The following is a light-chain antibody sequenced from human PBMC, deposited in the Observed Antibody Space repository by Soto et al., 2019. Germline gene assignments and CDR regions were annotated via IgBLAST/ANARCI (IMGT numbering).Light chain of an antibody. CDR1: SSDVGGYNY. CDR2: EVS. Sequence: HSVLTQPASVSGSPGQSITISCTGTSSDVGGYNYVSWYQQRPGKAPKLMIYEVSNRPSGVSNRFSGSKSGNTAFLTISGLQAEDEADYYCSSYTSSSTLVFGTGTKVTV. V-gene: IGLV2-14*01. CDR3: SSYTSSSTLV. J-gene: IGLJ1*01.